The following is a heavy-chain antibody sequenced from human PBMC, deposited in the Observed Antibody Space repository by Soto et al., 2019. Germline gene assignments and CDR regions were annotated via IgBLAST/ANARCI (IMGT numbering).Heavy chain of an antibody. V-gene: IGHV4-59*08. CDR1: CVSISSYY. CDR3: ARRYGSAIDY. CDR2: IYYSGST. Sequence: PSETLSLTCTVSCVSISSYYWSWIRQPPGKGLEWIGYIYYSGSTNYNPSLKSRVTISVDTSKNQFPLKLSSVTAADTAVYYCARRYGSAIDYWGQGTLVTVSS. J-gene: IGHJ4*02. D-gene: IGHD1-26*01.